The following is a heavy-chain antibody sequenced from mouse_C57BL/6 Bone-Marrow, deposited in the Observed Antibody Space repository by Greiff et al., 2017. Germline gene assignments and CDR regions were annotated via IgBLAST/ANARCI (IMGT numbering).Heavy chain of an antibody. J-gene: IGHJ2*01. CDR2: ISDGGSYT. CDR3: ARGVITTGVDY. Sequence: EVQLVESGGGLVKPGGSLKLSCAASGFTFSSYAMSWVRQTPEKRLEWVATISDGGSYTYYPDNVKGRFTISRDNAKNNLYLQMSHLKSEDTAMYYCARGVITTGVDYWGQGTTLTVSS. V-gene: IGHV5-4*01. D-gene: IGHD1-1*01. CDR1: GFTFSSYA.